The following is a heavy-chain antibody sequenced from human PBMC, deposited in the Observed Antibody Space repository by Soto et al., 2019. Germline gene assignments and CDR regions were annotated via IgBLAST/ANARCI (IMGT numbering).Heavy chain of an antibody. CDR1: GGTFSSYA. CDR2: IIPIFGTA. V-gene: IGHV1-69*13. D-gene: IGHD2-2*01. Sequence: SVKVSCKASGGTFSSYAISWVRQAPGQGLEWMGGIIPIFGTANYAQKFQGRVTITADESTSTAYMELSSLRSEDTAVYYCARGYIDRAGYCSSTSCYGYYYYGMGVWGQGTTVTVPS. CDR3: ARGYIDRAGYCSSTSCYGYYYYGMGV. J-gene: IGHJ6*02.